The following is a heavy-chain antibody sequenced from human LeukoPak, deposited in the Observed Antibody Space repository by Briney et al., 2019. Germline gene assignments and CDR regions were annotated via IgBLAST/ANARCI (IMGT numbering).Heavy chain of an antibody. Sequence: GGSLRLSCAASGFTFGSHAMSWVRQAPGKGLEWVAVISYDGSNKYYADSVKGRFTISRDNYKNTLYLQMNSLRAEDTAVYYCARAADTAMVDNWFDPWGQGTLVTVSS. CDR2: ISYDGSNK. J-gene: IGHJ5*02. D-gene: IGHD5-18*01. CDR3: ARAADTAMVDNWFDP. CDR1: GFTFGSHA. V-gene: IGHV3-30-3*01.